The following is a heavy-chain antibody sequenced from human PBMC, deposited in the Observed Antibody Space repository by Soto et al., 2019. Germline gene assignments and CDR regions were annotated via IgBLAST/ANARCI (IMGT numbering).Heavy chain of an antibody. D-gene: IGHD1-26*01. CDR2: IYSAGSA. CDR1: GFTVSSYR. Sequence: GGSLRLSCAASGFTVSSYRMSWVRQAPGKGLEWVSVIYSAGSADFADSVKGRFTISRDNSKNTLYLQVSSLRAEDTAVYYCARVGPEYRFDPWGQGTLVTVSS. V-gene: IGHV3-66*01. J-gene: IGHJ5*02. CDR3: ARVGPEYRFDP.